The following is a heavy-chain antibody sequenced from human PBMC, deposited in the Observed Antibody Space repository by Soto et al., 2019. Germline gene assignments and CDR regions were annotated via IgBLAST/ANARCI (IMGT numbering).Heavy chain of an antibody. J-gene: IGHJ5*02. CDR1: GFSLSDDG. CDR3: GRIGVPVSLGGWFAP. V-gene: IGHV1-18*01. D-gene: IGHD3-16*01. Sequence: QVHLLQSGPEIKKPGASVKVSCKASGFSLSDDGINWMRQAPGQGLDWVGWISPYIDNTNYAQKFQDRVTLTTDTPTSTAYMELRSLRSDDRAVYCGGRIGVPVSLGGWFAPGGRGPLVPVPA. CDR2: ISPYIDNT.